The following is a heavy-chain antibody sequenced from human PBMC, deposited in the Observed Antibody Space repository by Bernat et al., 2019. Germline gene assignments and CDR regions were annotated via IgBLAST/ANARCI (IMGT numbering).Heavy chain of an antibody. V-gene: IGHV3-23*01. CDR2: ISGSGGST. J-gene: IGHJ5*02. CDR1: GFTFSSYA. D-gene: IGHD5-12*01. Sequence: EVQLLESGGGLVQPGGSLRLSCAASGFTFSSYAMSWVRQAPGKGLEWVSAISGSGGSTYYADSVKGRFTISRDNSKNTLYLQMNSLRAEDTAVYYCAKDKRQWLRVGNWFDPWGQGTLVTVSS. CDR3: AKDKRQWLRVGNWFDP.